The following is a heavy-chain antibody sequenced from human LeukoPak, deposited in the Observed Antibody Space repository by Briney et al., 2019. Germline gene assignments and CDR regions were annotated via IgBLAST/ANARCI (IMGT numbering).Heavy chain of an antibody. CDR1: GGTFSSYA. CDR2: IIPIFGTA. V-gene: IGHV1-69*05. D-gene: IGHD5-18*01. J-gene: IGHJ4*02. CDR3: ARELQLWLQK. Sequence: ASVKVSCKASGGTFSSYAISWVRQAPGQGLEWMGRIIPIFGTAHYAQKFQGRVTITTDESTSTAYMELSSLRSEDTAVYYCARELQLWLQKWGQGTLVTVSS.